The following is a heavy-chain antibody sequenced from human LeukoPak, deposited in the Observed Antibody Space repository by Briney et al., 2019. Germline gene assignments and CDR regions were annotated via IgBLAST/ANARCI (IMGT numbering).Heavy chain of an antibody. J-gene: IGHJ4*02. CDR1: GFTFSDYA. Sequence: PGGSLRLSXAASGFTFSDYAINWVRQAPGKGLEWVSSISRGGVITYYADSVKGRFTISRDNSNNTLYLHMNSLRVEDTAVYYCVSRAGSPWGPFDDWGQGTLVTVSS. D-gene: IGHD7-27*01. V-gene: IGHV3-23*01. CDR3: VSRAGSPWGPFDD. CDR2: ISRGGVIT.